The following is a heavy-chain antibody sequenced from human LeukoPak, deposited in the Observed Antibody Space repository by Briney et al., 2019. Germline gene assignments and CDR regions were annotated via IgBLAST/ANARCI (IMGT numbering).Heavy chain of an antibody. J-gene: IGHJ4*02. CDR3: ARGSSDFDH. CDR2: ISTYNGDT. V-gene: IGHV1-18*01. Sequence: ASVKVSCKASGYIFTNHDVSWVRRAPGQGLEWMGWISTYNGDTEYAEKLQGRVTMTTDISTRTAYMELRSLRSDDTAVYYCARGSSDFDHWGQGTLVTVSS. CDR1: GYIFTNHD. D-gene: IGHD6-13*01.